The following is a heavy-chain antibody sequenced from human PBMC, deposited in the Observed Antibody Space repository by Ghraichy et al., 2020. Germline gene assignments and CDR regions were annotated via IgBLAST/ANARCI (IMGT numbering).Heavy chain of an antibody. CDR3: ARAHKGDGMDV. Sequence: GGSLRLSCAASGFTFSSYDMHWVRQPTGKGLEWVSAIGTASDTYYAGSAKGRFTISREDAKTSLYLQMNSLRAGDTGVYYCARAHKGDGMDVWGQGTTVTVSS. D-gene: IGHD3-16*01. CDR1: GFTFSSYD. V-gene: IGHV3-13*01. CDR2: IGTASDT. J-gene: IGHJ6*02.